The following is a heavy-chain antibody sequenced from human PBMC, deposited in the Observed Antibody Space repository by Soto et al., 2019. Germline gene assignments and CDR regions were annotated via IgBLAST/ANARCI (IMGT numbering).Heavy chain of an antibody. CDR2: IYYSGST. Sequence: SETLSLTCTVSGGSISSYYLSWIRQPPGKGLEWIGYIYYSGSTNYNPSLKSRVTISVDTSKNQFSLKLSSVTAADTAVYYCAKYHGIQLWSKQYNWFDPWGQGTLVTVSS. J-gene: IGHJ5*02. CDR3: AKYHGIQLWSKQYNWFDP. V-gene: IGHV4-59*01. CDR1: GGSISSYY. D-gene: IGHD5-18*01.